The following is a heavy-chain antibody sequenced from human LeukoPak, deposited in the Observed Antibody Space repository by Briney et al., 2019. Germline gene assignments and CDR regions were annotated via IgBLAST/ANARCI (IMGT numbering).Heavy chain of an antibody. CDR1: GFTFTSYD. CDR3: ARVPITFGGVIVNDY. V-gene: IGHV1-8*01. D-gene: IGHD3-16*02. Sequence: ASVKVSCKASGFTFTSYDINWVRQATGQGLEWMGWMNPNSGNTGYAQKFQGRVTMTRNTSISTAYMELSSLRSEDTAVYYCARVPITFGGVIVNDYWGQGTLVTVSS. J-gene: IGHJ4*02. CDR2: MNPNSGNT.